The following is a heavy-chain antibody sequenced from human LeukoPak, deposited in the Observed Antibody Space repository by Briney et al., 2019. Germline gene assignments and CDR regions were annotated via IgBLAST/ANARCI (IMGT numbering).Heavy chain of an antibody. Sequence: SETLSLTCAVSGRSFIGYHWNWIRQSPGKGLEWIAEINHRGGTNYNPSLKSRVTISIDTSKNQFSLNLKSVTAADTAVYYCARDPTTEETVPYYFDDWGQGTLVTVSS. CDR1: GRSFIGYH. D-gene: IGHD4-23*01. V-gene: IGHV4-34*01. CDR3: ARDPTTEETVPYYFDD. CDR2: INHRGGT. J-gene: IGHJ4*02.